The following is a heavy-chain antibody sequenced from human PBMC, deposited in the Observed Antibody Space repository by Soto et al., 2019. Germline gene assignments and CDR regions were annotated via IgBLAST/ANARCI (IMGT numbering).Heavy chain of an antibody. Sequence: ASVKVSCKASGYSFTDYHIHWVRQAPGQGXEWLGRINPKSGGTSTAQKFQGWVTMTTDTSISTASMELTRLTSDDTAIYYCARGDSTDCSNGVCSFFYNHDMDVWGQGTTVTVSS. CDR3: ARGDSTDCSNGVCSFFYNHDMDV. D-gene: IGHD2-8*01. V-gene: IGHV1-2*04. J-gene: IGHJ6*02. CDR2: INPKSGGT. CDR1: GYSFTDYH.